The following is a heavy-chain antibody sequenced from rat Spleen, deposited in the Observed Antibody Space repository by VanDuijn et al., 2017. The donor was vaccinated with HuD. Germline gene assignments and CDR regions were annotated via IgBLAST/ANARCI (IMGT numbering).Heavy chain of an antibody. CDR3: ARHAYYDGYYHWYFDL. D-gene: IGHD1-12*03. CDR2: ISYDGTAT. J-gene: IGHJ1*01. Sequence: EVQLVESGGGLVQPGRSMKLSCAASGLSFSNYDMAWVRQAPTKGLEWVASISYDGTATYYRDSVTGRFTLSRDNAKSTLYLQMGSLRSDDTANYYCARHAYYDGYYHWYFDLWGPGTMVTVSS. V-gene: IGHV5-22*01. CDR1: GLSFSNYD.